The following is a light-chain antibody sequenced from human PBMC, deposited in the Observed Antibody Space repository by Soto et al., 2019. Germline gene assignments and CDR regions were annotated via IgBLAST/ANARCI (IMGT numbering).Light chain of an antibody. CDR2: GAS. J-gene: IGKJ5*01. CDR3: QQYVRSPYT. V-gene: IGKV3-20*01. CDR1: QSVSSSY. Sequence: PGERVTLSCRASQSVSSSYLTWYQQKPGQAPRLLIYGASTRATGIPARFSGSGSGTDFTLTISSLQPEDFAVYYCQQYVRSPYTFGQGTRLEIK.